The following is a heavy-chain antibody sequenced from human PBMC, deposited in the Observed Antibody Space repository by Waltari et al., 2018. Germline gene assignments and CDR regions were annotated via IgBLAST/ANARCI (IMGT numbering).Heavy chain of an antibody. CDR3: ARASVFYDSSGSLYYFDY. V-gene: IGHV1-3*03. D-gene: IGHD3-22*01. CDR2: INAGKGNT. Sequence: QVQLVQSGAEVKKPGASVKVSCKASGYTFTSYAMHWVRQAPGQRVEWMGWINAGKGNTKYSQEFQGRVTITRDTSASTADMELSSLRSEDMAVYYCARASVFYDSSGSLYYFDYWGQGTLVTVSS. J-gene: IGHJ4*02. CDR1: GYTFTSYA.